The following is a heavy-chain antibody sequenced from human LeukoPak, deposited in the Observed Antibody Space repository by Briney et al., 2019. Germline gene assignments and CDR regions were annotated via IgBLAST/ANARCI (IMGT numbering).Heavy chain of an antibody. V-gene: IGHV4-59*01. J-gene: IGHJ6*03. Sequence: SVTLSLTCTVSGVSITSYYWNWIPLPPGKGLEWIGYIYYNGNIKYNPSLKSRVTISVDTSKNQLSLKVNSVTAADTAVYYCARDRGYYDFYYYYMDVWGKGTTVTVSS. CDR2: IYYNGNI. CDR1: GVSITSYY. CDR3: ARDRGYYDFYYYYMDV. D-gene: IGHD6-25*01.